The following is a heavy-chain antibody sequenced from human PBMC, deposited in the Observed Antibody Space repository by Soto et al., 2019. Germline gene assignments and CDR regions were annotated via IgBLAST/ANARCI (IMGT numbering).Heavy chain of an antibody. J-gene: IGHJ3*02. V-gene: IGHV1-18*01. CDR3: ARDLLYSTRSTVRFDI. CDR1: GYTFTNYG. Sequence: VQLVQSGVEVKKPGASVKVSCKASGYTFTNYGISWVRQAPGQGLEWMGWINTYNANTNYAQKVQSRVTLTTETSTSTAYMELRSLRPDDTAVYYCARDLLYSTRSTVRFDIWGQGTMLTVSS. D-gene: IGHD6-13*01. CDR2: INTYNANT.